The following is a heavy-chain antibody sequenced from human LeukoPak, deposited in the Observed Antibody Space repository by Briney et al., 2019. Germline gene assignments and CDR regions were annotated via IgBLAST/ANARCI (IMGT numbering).Heavy chain of an antibody. Sequence: PGRPLRLSCAASGFTFSDFAMHWVRQAPSKGLEWLALIWYDGHSTYYADSVKGRFTISRDDAKNTLYLQMNTLSADDTAVYFCARGYGSGSYLDKWGQGTLVTVSS. D-gene: IGHD3-10*01. J-gene: IGHJ1*01. CDR2: IWYDGHST. CDR1: GFTFSDFA. V-gene: IGHV3-33*01. CDR3: ARGYGSGSYLDK.